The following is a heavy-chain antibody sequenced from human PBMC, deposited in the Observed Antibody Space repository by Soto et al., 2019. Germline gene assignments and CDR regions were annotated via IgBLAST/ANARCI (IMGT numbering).Heavy chain of an antibody. CDR1: GFTFGSYA. Sequence: GGSLRLSCAASGFTFGSYAISWVRQAPGKGLEWVSTISGTGGNTYYADSVKGRFTISRDNSKNTLFLQIHSLRAEDTAVYYCAKLVTTTPDYWGQGTLVTVSS. V-gene: IGHV3-23*01. J-gene: IGHJ4*02. CDR2: ISGTGGNT. CDR3: AKLVTTTPDY. D-gene: IGHD2-15*01.